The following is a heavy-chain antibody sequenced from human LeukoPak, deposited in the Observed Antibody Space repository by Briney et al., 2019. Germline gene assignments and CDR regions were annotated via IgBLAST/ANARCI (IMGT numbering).Heavy chain of an antibody. CDR2: INVDGSDT. CDR1: GFPFNNYW. D-gene: IGHD2-15*01. Sequence: GGSLRLSCAASGFPFNNYWIHWVRQVPGKGLVWVSRINVDGSDTAYADTVKGRFTISRDNAKNTVFLQMNSLRAEDTAIYYCARTGSGASTTNYWGQGTLVTVS. CDR3: ARTGSGASTTNY. J-gene: IGHJ4*02. V-gene: IGHV3-74*01.